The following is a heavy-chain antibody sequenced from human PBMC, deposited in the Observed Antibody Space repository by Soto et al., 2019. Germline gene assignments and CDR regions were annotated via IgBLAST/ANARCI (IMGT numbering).Heavy chain of an antibody. V-gene: IGHV3-15*01. CDR1: GFTFSHAW. Sequence: LRLSCAASGFTFSHAWLSWVRQAPGKGLEWVGRIKSRADGETKDYGAPVRGRFTISRDDSKDTVYLQMNSLRIEDTAVYYCCVVKRRDQYSTSGYWFDPWGPGTLVTVSS. CDR2: IKSRADGETK. J-gene: IGHJ5*02. CDR3: CVVKRRDQYSTSGYWFDP. D-gene: IGHD2-15*01.